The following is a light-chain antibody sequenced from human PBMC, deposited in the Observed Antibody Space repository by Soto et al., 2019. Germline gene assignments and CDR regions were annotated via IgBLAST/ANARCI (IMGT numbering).Light chain of an antibody. Sequence: QSALTQTASVSGSPGQSITISCIGTSSDVGSYNFVSWYQQHPGKAPKLVIYEVSNRPSGVFNRFSGSKSGTTASLTISGLQAEDEADYYCSSYTTSSTVLFGGGTKLTVL. V-gene: IGLV2-14*01. CDR1: SSDVGSYNF. J-gene: IGLJ2*01. CDR2: EVS. CDR3: SSYTTSSTVL.